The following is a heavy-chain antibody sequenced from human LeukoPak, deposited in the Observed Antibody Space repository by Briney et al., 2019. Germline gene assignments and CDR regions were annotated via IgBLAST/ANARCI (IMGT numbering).Heavy chain of an antibody. Sequence: PGGSLRLSCVASGFIFSRYGMHWVRQAPGKGLEYVSAISISGGGTYYANSVKGRFTISRDNSKNTLYLQMGSLRGEDMAVYYCARGLITGAAGTYYYYGMDVWGQGTTVTVSS. CDR2: ISISGGGT. V-gene: IGHV3-64*01. D-gene: IGHD6-13*01. J-gene: IGHJ6*02. CDR3: ARGLITGAAGTYYYYGMDV. CDR1: GFIFSRYG.